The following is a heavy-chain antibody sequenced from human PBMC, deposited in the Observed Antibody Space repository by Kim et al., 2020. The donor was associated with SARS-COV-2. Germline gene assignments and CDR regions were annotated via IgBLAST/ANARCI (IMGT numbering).Heavy chain of an antibody. J-gene: IGHJ5*02. CDR2: INHSGST. D-gene: IGHD3-3*01. Sequence: SQTLSLTCAVYGGSFSGYYWSWIRQPPGKGLEWIGEINHSGSTNYNPSLKSRVTISVDTSKNQFSLKLSSVTAADTAVYYCARAGKTFWSGYRNWFDPWGQGTLVTVSS. CDR1: GGSFSGYY. CDR3: ARAGKTFWSGYRNWFDP. V-gene: IGHV4-34*01.